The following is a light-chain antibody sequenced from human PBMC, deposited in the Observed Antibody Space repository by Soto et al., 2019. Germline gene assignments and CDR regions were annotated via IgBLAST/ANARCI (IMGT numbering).Light chain of an antibody. CDR1: QSVTSTY. CDR3: QQFDSSRIYS. Sequence: EILLTQSPGTLSLSPGETATLSCRASQSVTSTYLAWYQQRPGQSPRLIIYGGSTRATGFPDRFSGGGSRTDFTLTISRLEPEDSAVYYCHCQQFDSSRIYSFGQGTKLEI. J-gene: IGKJ2*03. CDR2: GGS. V-gene: IGKV3-20*01.